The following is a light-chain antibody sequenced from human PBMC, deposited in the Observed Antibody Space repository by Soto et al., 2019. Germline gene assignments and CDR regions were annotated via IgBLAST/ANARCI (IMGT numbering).Light chain of an antibody. V-gene: IGKV3-15*01. J-gene: IGKJ4*01. CDR3: QQYNEWPLT. Sequence: EIVLTQSPATLSLSPGERATLSCRASQGVSSYLAWYQQKPGRAPRLLIYGASTRATGIPATFSGSGSGTEFTLTITSLQSEDFAVYYCQQYNEWPLTFGGGTKVDIK. CDR2: GAS. CDR1: QGVSSY.